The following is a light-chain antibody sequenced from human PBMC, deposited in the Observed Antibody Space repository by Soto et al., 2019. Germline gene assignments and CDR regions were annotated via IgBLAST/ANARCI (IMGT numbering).Light chain of an antibody. Sequence: QSALTQPRSVSGSPGHSVTISCFGTSSDIGSYNAVSWYQQHPGKAPKLIIFDVFERPSGVPDRFSGSKSGNSASLTISGLQAEDESDYYCSSFAPSSKVIFGGGTKLTGL. V-gene: IGLV2-11*01. CDR2: DVF. J-gene: IGLJ2*01. CDR1: SSDIGSYNA. CDR3: SSFAPSSKVI.